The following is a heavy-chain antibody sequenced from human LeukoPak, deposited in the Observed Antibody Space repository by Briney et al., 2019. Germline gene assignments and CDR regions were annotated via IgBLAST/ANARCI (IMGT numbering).Heavy chain of an antibody. CDR3: GRGAGTYDY. V-gene: IGHV4-34*01. J-gene: IGHJ4*02. CDR1: GGSFSGYY. D-gene: IGHD6-19*01. CDR2: NNHSGST. Sequence: SEILSLTCAVYGGSFSGYYWSWIRQPPGKGLEWIEENNHSGSTNYKPSLKSRVNISVDTSKNQFSLKLSSVTAADTAVYYCGRGAGTYDYWGQGTLVTVSS.